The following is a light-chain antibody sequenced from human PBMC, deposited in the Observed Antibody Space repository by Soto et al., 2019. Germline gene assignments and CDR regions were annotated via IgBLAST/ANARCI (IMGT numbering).Light chain of an antibody. CDR3: QQYNNWPPWT. Sequence: KILAWYQQKPGQAPRLLIYDASTRATGIPDRFSGSGSETEFTLTISSLQSEDYAIYYCQQYNNWPPWTFGQGTKVDIK. J-gene: IGKJ1*01. CDR1: KI. CDR2: DAS. V-gene: IGKV3-15*01.